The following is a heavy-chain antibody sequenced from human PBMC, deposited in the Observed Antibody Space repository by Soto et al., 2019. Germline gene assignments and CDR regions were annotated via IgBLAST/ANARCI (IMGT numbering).Heavy chain of an antibody. CDR3: GTLLLTPTWFDP. D-gene: IGHD3-22*01. CDR2: FDPEYGET. J-gene: IGHJ5*02. CDR1: GYTLTELS. V-gene: IGHV1-24*01. Sequence: ASVKVSCKVSGYTLTELSIHWVRQAPGKGLEGMGGFDPEYGETVYAQKFQGRVTMTEETCTDTAYMELSSLRYEDTAVYYCGTLLLTPTWFDPWGQGTLVTV.